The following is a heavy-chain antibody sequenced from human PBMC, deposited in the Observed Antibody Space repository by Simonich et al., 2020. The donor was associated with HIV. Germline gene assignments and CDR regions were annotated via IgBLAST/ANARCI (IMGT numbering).Heavy chain of an antibody. Sequence: QVQLQQWGAGLLKPSETLSLTCAVYGGSFSGDYWSWIRHPPGKGLEGIGEINHNENTNYTPSLKVRVSISVDTSKNQFSLKLTSVTAADTAVYYCARRGSVSSGSPRYFDSWGHGTLVTVSS. CDR2: INHNENT. D-gene: IGHD3-10*01. V-gene: IGHV4-34*01. J-gene: IGHJ4*01. CDR3: ARRGSVSSGSPRYFDS. CDR1: GGSFSGDY.